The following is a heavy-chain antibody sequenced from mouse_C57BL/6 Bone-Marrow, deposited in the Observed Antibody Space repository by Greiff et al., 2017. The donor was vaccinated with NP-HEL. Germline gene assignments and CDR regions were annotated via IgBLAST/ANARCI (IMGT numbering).Heavy chain of an antibody. D-gene: IGHD2-12*01. V-gene: IGHV1-66*01. J-gene: IGHJ2*01. CDR1: GYSFTSYY. Sequence: VQLQQSGPELVKPGASVKISCKASGYSFTSYYIHWVKQRPGQGLEWIGWIYPGSGNTKYNEKFKGKATLTADTSSSTAYMQLSSLTSEDSAVYYCARKEVYDEYYFDYWGQGTTLTVSS. CDR2: IYPGSGNT. CDR3: ARKEVYDEYYFDY.